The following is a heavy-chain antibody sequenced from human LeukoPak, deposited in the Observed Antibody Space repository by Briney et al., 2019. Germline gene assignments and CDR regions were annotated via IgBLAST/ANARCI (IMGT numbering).Heavy chain of an antibody. CDR2: INTNSGGT. Sequence: GASVKVSCKVSGYTFTDYFMHWLRQAPGQGPEWMGWINTNSGGTKSAHKFLGRVTMTRDTSISTAYMELSRLISDDAAVYYCARGSSSGAFDIWGQGTMVTVSS. CDR3: ARGSSSGAFDI. V-gene: IGHV1-2*02. CDR1: GYTFTDYF. J-gene: IGHJ3*02. D-gene: IGHD6-6*01.